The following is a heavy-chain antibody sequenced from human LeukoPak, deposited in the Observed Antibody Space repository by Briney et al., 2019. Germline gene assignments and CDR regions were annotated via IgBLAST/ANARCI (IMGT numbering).Heavy chain of an antibody. Sequence: GGSLRLSCAASGFTFSNYGMHWVRQAPGKGLEWVAVISYDGSNKYYADSVKGRFTISRDNSKNTLYLQMNSLKTEDTAVYYCSSKVPTTGEAIYWGQGTLVTVSS. CDR2: ISYDGSNK. D-gene: IGHD5-12*01. CDR1: GFTFSNYG. J-gene: IGHJ4*02. V-gene: IGHV3-30*03. CDR3: SSKVPTTGEAIY.